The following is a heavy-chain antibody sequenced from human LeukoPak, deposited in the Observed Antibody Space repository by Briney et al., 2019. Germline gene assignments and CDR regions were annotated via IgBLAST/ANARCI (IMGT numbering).Heavy chain of an antibody. CDR3: ARGSTWYWAFDY. Sequence: SETLSLTCTVSGGSISSYYWNWMRQPPGKGLEWIGYIYYSGSTDSNPSLKSRVSISVDTSKNQFSLRLSSVTAADTAVYYCARGSTWYWAFDYWGQGTLVTVSS. V-gene: IGHV4-59*01. J-gene: IGHJ4*02. CDR1: GGSISSYY. D-gene: IGHD6-13*01. CDR2: IYYSGST.